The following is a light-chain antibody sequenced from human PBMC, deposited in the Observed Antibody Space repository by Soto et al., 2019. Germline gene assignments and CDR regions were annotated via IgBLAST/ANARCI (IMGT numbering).Light chain of an antibody. CDR1: RSDVGGYNL. Sequence: QSALTQPASVSGSPGQSITMSCTGSRSDVGGYNLVSWYQQHPGKAPKLMIYEVSKRPSGVSNRFSGSKSGNTASLTISGLQAEDEADYCCSSYAGSSTFVVFGGGTKVTVL. CDR2: EVS. V-gene: IGLV2-23*02. J-gene: IGLJ2*01. CDR3: SSYAGSSTFVV.